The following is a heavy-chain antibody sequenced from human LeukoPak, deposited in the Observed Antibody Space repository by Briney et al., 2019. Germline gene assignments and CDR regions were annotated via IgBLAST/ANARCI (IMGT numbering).Heavy chain of an antibody. D-gene: IGHD6-13*01. V-gene: IGHV4-39*07. CDR2: INHSGST. J-gene: IGHJ5*02. CDR1: GGSISSSSYY. Sequence: SETLSLTCTVSGGSISSSSYYWGWIRQPPGKGLEWIGEINHSGSTNYNPSLKSRVTISVDTSKNQFSLKLSSVTAADTAVYYCARGRYSSSWSLNWFDPWGQGTLVTVSS. CDR3: ARGRYSSSWSLNWFDP.